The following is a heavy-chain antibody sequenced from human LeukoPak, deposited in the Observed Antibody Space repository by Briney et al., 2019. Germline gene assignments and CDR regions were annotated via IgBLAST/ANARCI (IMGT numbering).Heavy chain of an antibody. V-gene: IGHV1-69*06. CDR1: GGTFSSYA. CDR2: IIPIFGTA. D-gene: IGHD2-15*01. CDR3: ARDRPIYCSGGSCYLFDY. Sequence: ASVKVSCKASGGTFSSYAISWVRQAPGQGLEWMGGIIPIFGTANYAQKFQGRVTITADKSTSTAHMELSSLRSEDTAVYYCARDRPIYCSGGSCYLFDYWGQGTLVTVSS. J-gene: IGHJ4*02.